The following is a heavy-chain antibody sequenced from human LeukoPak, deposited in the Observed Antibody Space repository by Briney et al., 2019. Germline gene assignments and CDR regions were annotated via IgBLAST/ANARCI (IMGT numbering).Heavy chain of an antibody. D-gene: IGHD3-10*01. Sequence: SETLSLTCAVYGGSFSGYYWSWIRQPPGKGLEWIGEINHSGSTNYNPSLKSRVTISVDTSKNQFSLKLSSVTAADTAVYYCARDYYGSGSQRFNWFDPWGQGTLVTVSS. CDR1: GGSFSGYY. CDR2: INHSGST. V-gene: IGHV4-34*01. CDR3: ARDYYGSGSQRFNWFDP. J-gene: IGHJ5*02.